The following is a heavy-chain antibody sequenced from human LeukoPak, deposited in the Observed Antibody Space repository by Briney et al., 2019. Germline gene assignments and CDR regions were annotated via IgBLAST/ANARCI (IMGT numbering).Heavy chain of an antibody. J-gene: IGHJ4*02. CDR3: TRDRGAYNLYDY. CDR1: GFTFGDYA. Sequence: GGSLRLSCTASGFTFGDYAMSWIRQAPGKGLEWVGFIRSKAYGETADYAASVKGRFTISRDDSKAIAYLQMISLKTEDTAVYHCTRDRGAYNLYDYWGQGTLVTVSS. CDR2: IRSKAYGETA. V-gene: IGHV3-49*03. D-gene: IGHD1-1*01.